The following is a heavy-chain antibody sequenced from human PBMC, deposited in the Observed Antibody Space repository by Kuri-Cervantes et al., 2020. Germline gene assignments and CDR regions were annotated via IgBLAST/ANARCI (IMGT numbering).Heavy chain of an antibody. V-gene: IGHV3-11*06. CDR2: ISSSSSYI. CDR1: GFTFSDYY. CDR3: ARDVGGDYSIDWYFDL. J-gene: IGHJ2*01. D-gene: IGHD4-17*01. Sequence: GGSLRLSCAASGFTFSDYYMSWIRQAPGKGLEWVSSISSSSSYIYYADSVKGRFTISRDNAKNSLYLQMNSLRAEDTAVYYCARDVGGDYSIDWYFDLWGRGTLVTVSS.